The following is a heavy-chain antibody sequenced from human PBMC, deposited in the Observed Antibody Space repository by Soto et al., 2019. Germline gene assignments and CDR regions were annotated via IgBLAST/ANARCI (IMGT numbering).Heavy chain of an antibody. CDR3: AHKGGRGAAMDV. J-gene: IGHJ6*02. D-gene: IGHD2-15*01. CDR1: GFSLSTSGVG. Sequence: QITLKESGPTLVKPTQNLTLTCTFSGFSLSTSGVGVGWIRQPPGKALEWLALIYWDNDERYSPSLKSRVTITKDTSKNEVVLTMTNMDPVDTGTYYCAHKGGRGAAMDVWGQGAAITVSS. V-gene: IGHV2-5*02. CDR2: IYWDNDE.